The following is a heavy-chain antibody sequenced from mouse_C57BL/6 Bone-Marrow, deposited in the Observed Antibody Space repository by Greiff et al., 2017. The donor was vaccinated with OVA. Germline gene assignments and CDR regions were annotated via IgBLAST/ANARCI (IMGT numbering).Heavy chain of an antibody. D-gene: IGHD1-1*01. CDR3: TEDWGSRFAY. CDR1: GFTFTNYW. V-gene: IGHV6-3*01. Sequence: EVKLEESGGGLVQPGGSMKLSCVASGFTFTNYWMNWVRQPPEKGLEWVAKIRLKSDNYATHYAESVKGRFTITRDDSKSSVYLQMNNLRAEDTGIYCGTEDWGSRFAYWGQGTLVTVSA. CDR2: IRLKSDNYAT. J-gene: IGHJ3*01.